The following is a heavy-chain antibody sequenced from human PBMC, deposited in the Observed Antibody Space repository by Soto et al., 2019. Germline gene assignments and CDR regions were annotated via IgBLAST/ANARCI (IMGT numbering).Heavy chain of an antibody. CDR1: GFTFSTYA. CDR3: ATNNYGSGSYYNIVLGY. D-gene: IGHD3-10*01. CDR2: LSYDGSNK. Sequence: QVQLVESGGGVVQPGRSLRLSCAASGFTFSTYAMHWVRQAPGKELEWVAILSYDGSNKYYADSVKGRFTISRDNSKNTLYLQMNSLRPEDTAVYYCATNNYGSGSYYNIVLGYWGQGTLVSVSS. J-gene: IGHJ4*02. V-gene: IGHV3-30-3*01.